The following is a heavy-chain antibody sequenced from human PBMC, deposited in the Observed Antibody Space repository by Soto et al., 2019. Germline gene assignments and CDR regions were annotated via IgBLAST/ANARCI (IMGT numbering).Heavy chain of an antibody. CDR1: GYTFTSYG. CDR3: VRRHVSATGIDWFDP. Sequence: ASVKVSCKASGYTFTSYGIHWVRQAPGQRLEWMGWINAANGDTKYSPKFQGRVTITRDTSASTAYMELRSLRSEDTAVYYCVRRHVSATGIDWFDPRGQGPLVPVSS. J-gene: IGHJ5*02. D-gene: IGHD6-13*01. V-gene: IGHV1-3*01. CDR2: INAANGDT.